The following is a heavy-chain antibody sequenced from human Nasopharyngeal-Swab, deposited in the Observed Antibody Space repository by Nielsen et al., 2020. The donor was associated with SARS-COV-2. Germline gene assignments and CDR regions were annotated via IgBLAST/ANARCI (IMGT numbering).Heavy chain of an antibody. V-gene: IGHV3-53*01. CDR2: SYSGGST. CDR1: GFTVSSNY. CDR3: ARDHRGSYYSDYYYGMDV. D-gene: IGHD1-26*01. Sequence: GESLKISCAASGFTVSSNYISWVRQAPGKGLEWVSVSYSGGSTYYADSVKGRFTISRDNSKNKLYLQMNSLRAEDTAVYYCARDHRGSYYSDYYYGMDVWGQGTTVTVSS. J-gene: IGHJ6*02.